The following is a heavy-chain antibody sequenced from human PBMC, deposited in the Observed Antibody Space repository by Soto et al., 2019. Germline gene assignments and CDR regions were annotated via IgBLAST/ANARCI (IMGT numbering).Heavy chain of an antibody. Sequence: ESLKISCKGSGYSFTSYWIGWVRQMPGKGLEWMGIIYPGDSDTRYSPSFQGQVTISADKSISTAYLQWSSLKASDTAMYYCARRIIAARPDTYYHYYGMDVWGQGTTGTVFS. D-gene: IGHD6-6*01. CDR1: GYSFTSYW. CDR3: ARRIIAARPDTYYHYYGMDV. V-gene: IGHV5-51*01. J-gene: IGHJ6*02. CDR2: IYPGDSDT.